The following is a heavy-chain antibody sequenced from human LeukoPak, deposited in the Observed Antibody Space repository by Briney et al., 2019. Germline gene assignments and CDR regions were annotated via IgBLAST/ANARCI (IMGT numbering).Heavy chain of an antibody. V-gene: IGHV1-3*01. CDR3: ARAPKDRGVTGTTSSY. J-gene: IGHJ4*02. CDR2: INAGNGNT. D-gene: IGHD1-20*01. Sequence: ASVKVSCKASGYTFTSYAMHWVRQAPGQRLEWMGWINAGNGNTKYSQKFQGRVTITRDTSASTAYMELSSLRSEDTAVYYCARAPKDRGVTGTTSSYWGQGTLVTVSS. CDR1: GYTFTSYA.